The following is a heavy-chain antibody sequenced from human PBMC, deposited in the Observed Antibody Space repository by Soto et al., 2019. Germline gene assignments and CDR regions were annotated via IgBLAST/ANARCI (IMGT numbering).Heavy chain of an antibody. Sequence: QVQLQESGPGLVKPSETLSLTCTVSGGSVSSGSYHWGWIRQPPGKGLEWIGYIYHSGSTNYNPSPKRRVTISVDTSKNQFSLSLTSVTAADTAVYYCARLSVAWFDPWGQGTLVTVAS. V-gene: IGHV4-61*01. D-gene: IGHD6-19*01. J-gene: IGHJ5*02. CDR3: ARLSVAWFDP. CDR1: GGSVSSGSYH. CDR2: IYHSGST.